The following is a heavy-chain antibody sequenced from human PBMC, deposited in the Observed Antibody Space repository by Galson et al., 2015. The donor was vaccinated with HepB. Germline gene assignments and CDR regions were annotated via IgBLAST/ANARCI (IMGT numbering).Heavy chain of an antibody. CDR2: ISYHGGIT. CDR3: AKDPYYQDTTGYYRYFDY. J-gene: IGHJ4*02. V-gene: IGHV3-30*18. D-gene: IGHD3-22*01. Sequence: SLRLSCAASGFIFSRYGMHWVRQAPGKGLEWVAVISYHGGITYYADSVKGRFTVSRDNSKNTLFLQMNSLRPEDTAMYYCAKDPYYQDTTGYYRYFDYWGQGTLVSVPS. CDR1: GFIFSRYG.